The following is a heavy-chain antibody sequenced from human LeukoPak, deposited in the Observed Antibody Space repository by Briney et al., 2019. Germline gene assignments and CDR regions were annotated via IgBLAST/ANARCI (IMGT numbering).Heavy chain of an antibody. CDR1: GFTFSSYG. CDR2: IRYDGSNK. Sequence: PGGSLRLSCAASGFTFSSYGMHWVRQAPGKGLEWVAFIRYDGSNKYYADSVKGRFTISRDNPKNTLYLQMNSLRAEDTAVYYCAKVAATGGWDYYMDVWGKGTTVTISS. V-gene: IGHV3-30*02. CDR3: AKVAATGGWDYYMDV. J-gene: IGHJ6*03. D-gene: IGHD6-19*01.